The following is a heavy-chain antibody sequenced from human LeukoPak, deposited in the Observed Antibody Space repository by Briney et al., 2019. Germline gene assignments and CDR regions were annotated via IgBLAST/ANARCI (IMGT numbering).Heavy chain of an antibody. D-gene: IGHD6-19*01. CDR2: INSDGSST. Sequence: GGSLRLSCAASGFTFSSYWMHWVRQPPGKGLGWVSRINSDGSSTSYADSVKRRSNISRDNAKNPLYLQMHSLRAQDTAVYHCGRVLGEDSSGWYNGLGYWGQGTLVTVSS. V-gene: IGHV3-74*01. CDR1: GFTFSSYW. CDR3: GRVLGEDSSGWYNGLGY. J-gene: IGHJ4*02.